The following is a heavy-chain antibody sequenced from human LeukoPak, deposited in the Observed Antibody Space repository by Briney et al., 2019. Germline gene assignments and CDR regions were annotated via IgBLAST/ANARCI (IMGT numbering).Heavy chain of an antibody. CDR1: EFSVSDSY. J-gene: IGHJ6*03. V-gene: IGHV3-53*01. CDR3: ARSLGDSGILYYYMDI. D-gene: IGHD3-10*01. CDR2: IFSGGST. Sequence: GGSLRLSSAASEFSVSDSYMSWVRQAPGKGLQWVSVIFSGGSTYYTDSVKGRFTLSRDNSKNTLYLEMNSLRAEDTAVYYCARSLGDSGILYYYMDIWGKGTTVTVSS.